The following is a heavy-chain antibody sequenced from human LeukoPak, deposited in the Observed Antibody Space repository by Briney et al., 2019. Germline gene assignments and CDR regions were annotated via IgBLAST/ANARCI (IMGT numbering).Heavy chain of an antibody. D-gene: IGHD3-10*01. J-gene: IGHJ6*02. CDR1: GFTFSRYA. V-gene: IGHV3-23*01. CDR3: AKYRAGTYYRGPGMDV. Sequence: GGSLRLSCAASGFTFSRYAMSWVRQAPGKGLAWVSATGGDRSRTFYADFVKGRFTISRDNSKNTLHLRVDSLRAEDTAVYYCAKYRAGTYYRGPGMDVWGQGTTVTVSS. CDR2: TGGDRSRT.